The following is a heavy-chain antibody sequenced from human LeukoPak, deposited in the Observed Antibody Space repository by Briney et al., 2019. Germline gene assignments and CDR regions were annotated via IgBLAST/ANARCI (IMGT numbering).Heavy chain of an antibody. CDR1: GFTISSYE. V-gene: IGHV3-48*03. CDR3: AKSRRWEIAAAGTFDY. D-gene: IGHD6-13*01. Sequence: GGSVTLFCVASGFTISSYEMNWVRQAPGKGLEWVSYISVSSGSTIYYADSVKGRFTISRDNSKNTLYLQMNSLRAEDTAVYYCAKSRRWEIAAAGTFDYWGQGTLATVSS. CDR2: ISVSSGSTI. J-gene: IGHJ4*02.